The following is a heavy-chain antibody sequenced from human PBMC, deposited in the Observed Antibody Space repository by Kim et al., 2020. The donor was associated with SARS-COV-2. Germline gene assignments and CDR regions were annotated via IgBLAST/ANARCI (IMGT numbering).Heavy chain of an antibody. V-gene: IGHV3-49*03. CDR2: IRSKAYGGTT. CDR3: TRTIWSRSLDAFDI. J-gene: IGHJ3*02. CDR1: GFTFGDYA. D-gene: IGHD3-9*01. Sequence: GGSLRLSCTASGFTFGDYAMSWFRQAPGKGLEWVGFIRSKAYGGTTEYAASVKGRFTISRDDSKSIAYLQMNSLKTEDTAVYYCTRTIWSRSLDAFDIWGQGTMVTVSS.